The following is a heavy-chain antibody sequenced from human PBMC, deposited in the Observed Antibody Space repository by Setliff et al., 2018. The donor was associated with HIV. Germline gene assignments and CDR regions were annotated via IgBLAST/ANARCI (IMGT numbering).Heavy chain of an antibody. Sequence: SETLSLTCTVSGASIRSQYWSWIRKPPGKGLEWIGYISYSGSTNYNPSLESRVAMSVDTSKQQFSLEVSSVTAADTAVYYCARTRGYSYGTLAGFDYWAEDPWSPSPQ. J-gene: IGHJ4*01. D-gene: IGHD5-18*01. V-gene: IGHV4-59*11. CDR3: ARTRGYSYGTLAGFDY. CDR2: ISYSGST. CDR1: GASIRSQY.